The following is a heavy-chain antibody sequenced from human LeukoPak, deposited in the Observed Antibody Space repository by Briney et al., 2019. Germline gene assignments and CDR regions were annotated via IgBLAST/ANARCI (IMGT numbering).Heavy chain of an antibody. CDR2: ISSNGGST. CDR1: GFTFSSYA. D-gene: IGHD6-6*01. CDR3: ARPSSSSPNQFDY. J-gene: IGHJ4*02. V-gene: IGHV3-64*01. Sequence: PGGSLRLSCAASGFTFSSYAMHWVRQAPGKGLEYVSAISSNGGSTYYASSVKGRFTISRDNSKNTLYLQMGSLRAEDMAVYYCARPSSSSPNQFDYWGQGTLVTVSS.